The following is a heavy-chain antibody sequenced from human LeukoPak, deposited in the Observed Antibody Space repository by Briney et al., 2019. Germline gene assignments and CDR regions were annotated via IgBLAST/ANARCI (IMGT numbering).Heavy chain of an antibody. J-gene: IGHJ4*02. Sequence: GGSLRLSCAASGFTFSNYWMSWVRQAPGKGLEWVANIKEDGSEKYYVDSVKGRFTISRDNAKNSLYLQMNSLRAEDTAVYYCARDRGYDTFDSWGQGTLVTVPS. V-gene: IGHV3-7*01. D-gene: IGHD5-12*01. CDR1: GFTFSNYW. CDR3: ARDRGYDTFDS. CDR2: IKEDGSEK.